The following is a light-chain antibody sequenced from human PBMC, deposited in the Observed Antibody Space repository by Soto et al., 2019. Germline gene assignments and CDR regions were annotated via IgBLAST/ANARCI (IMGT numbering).Light chain of an antibody. CDR2: GAS. Sequence: EIVMTQSPATLSVSPGETATLSCRASQSVSNNVAWYQQKPGQAPRLLILGASTRATGIPARFSGSGSGTEFTLSISSLQSEDFAVYYCKQYKEWPPFTFGQGTRLENK. J-gene: IGKJ5*01. CDR1: QSVSNN. V-gene: IGKV3-15*01. CDR3: KQYKEWPPFT.